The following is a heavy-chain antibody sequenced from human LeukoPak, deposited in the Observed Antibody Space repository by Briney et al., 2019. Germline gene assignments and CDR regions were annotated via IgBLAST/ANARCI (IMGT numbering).Heavy chain of an antibody. CDR3: ARDFILPGDYDFSVIREFNAFDI. CDR2: ISAYNGNT. V-gene: IGHV1-18*01. Sequence: ASVKVSCKASGYTFTSYGISWVRQAPGQGLEWMGWISAYNGNTNYAQKLQGRVTMTTDTSTSTAYMELRSLRSDDTAVYYCARDFILPGDYDFSVIREFNAFDIWSQGTLVTVSS. D-gene: IGHD3-3*01. CDR1: GYTFTSYG. J-gene: IGHJ3*02.